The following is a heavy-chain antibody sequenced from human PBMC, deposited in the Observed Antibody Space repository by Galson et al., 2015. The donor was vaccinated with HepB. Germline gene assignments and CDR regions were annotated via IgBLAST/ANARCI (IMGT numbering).Heavy chain of an antibody. CDR1: GGTFSSYA. CDR3: ARAVRFLEWLFQFDY. J-gene: IGHJ4*02. D-gene: IGHD3-3*01. Sequence: SVKVSCKASGGTFSSYAISWVRQAPGQGLEWMGGIIPIFGTANYAQKFQGRVTITADKSTSTAYMELSSLRSEDTAVYYCARAVRFLEWLFQFDYWGQGTLVTVSS. V-gene: IGHV1-69*06. CDR2: IIPIFGTA.